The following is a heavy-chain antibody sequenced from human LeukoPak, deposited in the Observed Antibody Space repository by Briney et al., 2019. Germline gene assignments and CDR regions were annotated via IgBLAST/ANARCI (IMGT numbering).Heavy chain of an antibody. CDR2: ISDSGGRT. CDR3: AKGRDTATDPDAFDM. D-gene: IGHD5-18*01. Sequence: GGSLRLSCAASGFTLSSYGMSWVRQAPGKGLEWVSSISDSGGRTYYADSVKGRFTISRDNSKNTLYLQMHSLRADDTAVYYCAKGRDTATDPDAFDMWGQGTMVTVSS. J-gene: IGHJ3*02. V-gene: IGHV3-23*01. CDR1: GFTLSSYG.